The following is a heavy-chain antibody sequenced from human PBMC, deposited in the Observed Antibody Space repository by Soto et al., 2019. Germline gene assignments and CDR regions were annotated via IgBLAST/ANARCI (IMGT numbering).Heavy chain of an antibody. CDR2: IYYSGST. CDR1: GGSISSYY. Sequence: QVQLQESGPGLVKPSETLSLTCIVSGGSISSYYWSWIRQPPGKGLEWIGYIYYSGSTKYNPSLKRGVTISVDTSNNQFSRKRSSVTAADTAGYYWARDRYSKGGYDYWGQGTLVTVSS. D-gene: IGHD6-19*01. CDR3: ARDRYSKGGYDY. V-gene: IGHV4-59*01. J-gene: IGHJ4*02.